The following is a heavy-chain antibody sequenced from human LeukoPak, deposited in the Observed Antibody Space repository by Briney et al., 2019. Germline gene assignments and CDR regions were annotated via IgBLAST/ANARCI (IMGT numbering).Heavy chain of an antibody. Sequence: SETLSLTCTVSGYSISSGYYWGWIRQAPGKGLEWIGSIYNSGSTYYNPSLKSRVTISVDTSKNQFSLELSSVTAADTAVYYCAGLIRPGWFDPWGQGTLVTVSS. V-gene: IGHV4-38-2*02. CDR3: AGLIRPGWFDP. D-gene: IGHD1-14*01. CDR1: GYSISSGYY. CDR2: IYNSGST. J-gene: IGHJ5*02.